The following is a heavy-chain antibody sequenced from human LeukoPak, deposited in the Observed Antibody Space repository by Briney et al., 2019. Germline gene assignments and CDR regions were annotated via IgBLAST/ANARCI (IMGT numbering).Heavy chain of an antibody. D-gene: IGHD5-12*01. CDR3: ANSGYDFGAFDI. V-gene: IGHV4-59*08. Sequence: PSETLSLTCTVSGGSISGYYWSWIRQPPGKGLEWIGYIYYSGSTNYNPSLKSRVTISVDTSKNQFSLKLSSVTAADTAVYYCANSGYDFGAFDIWGQGTMVTVSS. J-gene: IGHJ3*02. CDR2: IYYSGST. CDR1: GGSISGYY.